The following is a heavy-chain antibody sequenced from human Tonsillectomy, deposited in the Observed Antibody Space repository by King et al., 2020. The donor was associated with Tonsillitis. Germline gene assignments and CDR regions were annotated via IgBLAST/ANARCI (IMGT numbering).Heavy chain of an antibody. V-gene: IGHV3-30*02. CDR2: IRYDGSNK. Sequence: VQLVESGGGVVQPGGSLRLSCAASGFTFSSYGMHWVRQAPGKGLEWVAFIRYDGSNKYYADSVKGRFTISRDNSKNTLYLQMNSLRAEDTAVYYCAKDTFRRRVLLWYEDYFDYWGQGTLVTVSS. CDR3: AKDTFRRRVLLWYEDYFDY. J-gene: IGHJ4*02. CDR1: GFTFSSYG. D-gene: IGHD3-10*01.